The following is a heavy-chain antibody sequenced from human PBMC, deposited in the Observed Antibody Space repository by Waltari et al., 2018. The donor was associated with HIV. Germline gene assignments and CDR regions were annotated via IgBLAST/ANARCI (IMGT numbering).Heavy chain of an antibody. V-gene: IGHV4-39*07. CDR2: IYYSGST. CDR3: ARVGGSYDKYFQH. Sequence: QLQLQESGPGLVKPSETLSLTCTVSGGSISSSSYYWGWIRQPPGKGLEWIGSIYYSGSTYYNPSLKSRVTISVDTSKNQFSLKLSSVTAADTAVYYCARVGGSYDKYFQHWGQGTLVTVSS. CDR1: GGSISSSSYY. J-gene: IGHJ1*01. D-gene: IGHD1-26*01.